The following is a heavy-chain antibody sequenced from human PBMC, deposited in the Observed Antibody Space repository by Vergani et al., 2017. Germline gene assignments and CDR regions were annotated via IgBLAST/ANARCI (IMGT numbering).Heavy chain of an antibody. CDR2: IYYSGST. J-gene: IGHJ4*02. CDR1: GGSISSSSYY. V-gene: IGHV4-39*01. Sequence: QLQLQESGPGLVKPSETLSLTCTVSGGSISSSSYYWGWIRQPPGKGLEWIGRIYYSGSTYYNPSLKSRVTISVDTSKNQFSLKLSSVTAADTAVYYCARLGYYDSSGYSHPCVGYWGQGTLVTVSS. D-gene: IGHD3-22*01. CDR3: ARLGYYDSSGYSHPCVGY.